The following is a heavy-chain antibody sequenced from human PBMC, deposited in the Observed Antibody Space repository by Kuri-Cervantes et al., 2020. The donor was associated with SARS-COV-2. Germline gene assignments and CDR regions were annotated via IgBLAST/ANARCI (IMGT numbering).Heavy chain of an antibody. CDR2: INPSGGST. D-gene: IGHD5-18*01. CDR1: GYTFTSYY. CDR3: ARGAGTWIQLRTLDYYYYMDV. Sequence: ASVKVSCKASGYTFTSYYMHWVRQAPGQGLEWMGIINPSGGSTSYAQKFQGRVTMTRDTSTSTVYMELSSLRSEDTAVYYCARGAGTWIQLRTLDYYYYMDVWGKGTTVTVSS. V-gene: IGHV1-46*03. J-gene: IGHJ6*03.